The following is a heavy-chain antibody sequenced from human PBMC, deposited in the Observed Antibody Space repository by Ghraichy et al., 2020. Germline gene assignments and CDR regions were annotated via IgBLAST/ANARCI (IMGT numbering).Heavy chain of an antibody. CDR1: GFTFSSYW. CDR3: ARELRQYCSSTSCHIPYYYGMDV. J-gene: IGHJ6*02. V-gene: IGHV3-7*03. Sequence: GGSLRLSCAASGFTFSSYWMSWVRQAPGKGLEWVANIKQDGSEKYYVDSVKGRFTISRDNAKNSLYLQMNSLRAEDTAVYYCARELRQYCSSTSCHIPYYYGMDVWGQGTTVTVSS. D-gene: IGHD2-2*02. CDR2: IKQDGSEK.